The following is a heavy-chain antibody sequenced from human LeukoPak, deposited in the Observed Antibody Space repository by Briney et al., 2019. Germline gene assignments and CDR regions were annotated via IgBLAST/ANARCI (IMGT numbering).Heavy chain of an antibody. CDR2: INARGENI. V-gene: IGHV3-48*04. J-gene: IGHJ4*02. D-gene: IGHD3-10*01. CDR1: GYTFPTYS. Sequence: GGSLRLSCAASGYTFPTYSLNWVRQSPGKGLEWISYINARGENIHYADSATGRFTISRDDAEKSVYLQMNSLRVEDTAVYYCVRGGRGRDDYFDYWGQGTQVTVSS. CDR3: VRGGRGRDDYFDY.